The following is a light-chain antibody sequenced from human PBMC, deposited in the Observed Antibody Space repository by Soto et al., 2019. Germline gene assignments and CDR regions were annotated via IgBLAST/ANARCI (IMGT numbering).Light chain of an antibody. V-gene: IGKV3-20*01. CDR1: QSVSSSY. CDR2: GAS. J-gene: IGKJ5*01. Sequence: EIVLTQSPGTLSLSPGEGATLSCRASQSVSSSYIAWYQQRPGQTPSLPIYGASTRATGIPERFSGSGSGTHFTLTISRLEPGDFAAYYCQHFGGTTFTFGQGPRLEIK. CDR3: QHFGGTTFT.